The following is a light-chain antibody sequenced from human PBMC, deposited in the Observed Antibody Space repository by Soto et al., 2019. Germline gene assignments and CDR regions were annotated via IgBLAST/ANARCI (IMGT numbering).Light chain of an antibody. CDR1: QYVSNK. J-gene: IGKJ5*01. CDR3: KQYKEWPPFT. Sequence: EIVMTQSPATLSVSPAETATLSCRASQYVSNKVAWYQQKPGQAPSLLILGASTRATGVPARFSGSGSGTEFTLSISSLQSEDFAVYYCKQYKEWPPFTFGQGTRLEIK. V-gene: IGKV3-15*01. CDR2: GAS.